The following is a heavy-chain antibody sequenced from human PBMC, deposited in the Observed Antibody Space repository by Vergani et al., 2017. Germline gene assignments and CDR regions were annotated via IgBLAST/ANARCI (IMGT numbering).Heavy chain of an antibody. CDR1: GDSVSSNSAA. CDR3: ARAEAVMSCSCTSCYSYYYYYYMDV. Sequence: QVQLQQSGPGLVKPSQTLSLTCAISGDSVSSNSAAWNWIRQSPSRGLEGLGRTYYRSKWYNDYAVAVKSRITIHPDTSKNQFSLQLNSVTPEDTAVYYCARAEAVMSCSCTSCYSYYYYYYMDVWGKGTTVTVSS. J-gene: IGHJ6*03. V-gene: IGHV6-1*01. CDR2: TYYRSKWYN. D-gene: IGHD2-2*01.